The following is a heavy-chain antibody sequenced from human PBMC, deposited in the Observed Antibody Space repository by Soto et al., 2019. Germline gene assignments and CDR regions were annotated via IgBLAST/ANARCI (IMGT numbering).Heavy chain of an antibody. J-gene: IGHJ6*03. Sequence: QVQLQQWGAGLLKPSETLSLTCAVYGGSFSGYYWSWIRQPPGKGLEWIGEINHSGSTNYNPSLTRRVTISVDTSKNQFSLTLSSVTAADTAVYYCAREYCSGGSCYSHYYYYYIDVWGKGTTVTVSS. CDR2: INHSGST. CDR1: GGSFSGYY. D-gene: IGHD2-15*01. CDR3: AREYCSGGSCYSHYYYYYIDV. V-gene: IGHV4-34*01.